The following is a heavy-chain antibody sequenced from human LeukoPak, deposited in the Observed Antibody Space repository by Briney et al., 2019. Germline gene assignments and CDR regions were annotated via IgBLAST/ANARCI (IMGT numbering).Heavy chain of an antibody. D-gene: IGHD3-16*01. CDR3: TRDSAVWGTLNWFDP. J-gene: IGHJ5*02. CDR1: GYTFTGYY. Sequence: ASVKVSCRASGYTFTGYYIHWVRQAPGQGLEWMGWINPHSGGTNFAQKFQGRVTMTRDTSISTAYMYLSSLTSDDTAVYHCTRDSAVWGTLNWFDPWGQGTLVTVSS. V-gene: IGHV1-2*02. CDR2: INPHSGGT.